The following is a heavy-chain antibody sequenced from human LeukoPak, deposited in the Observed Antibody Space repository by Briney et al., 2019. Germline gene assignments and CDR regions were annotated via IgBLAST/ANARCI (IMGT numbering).Heavy chain of an antibody. D-gene: IGHD6-19*01. CDR1: GFTFSSYG. J-gene: IGHJ4*02. CDR3: ARQTVAGKGVFSY. V-gene: IGHV3-21*01. CDR2: ISSSSSYI. Sequence: RGALRRSCAASGFTFSSYGRNWVRQAPGKGLEWVSSISSSSSYIYYADSVKGRFTISRDNAKNSLYLQMNSLRAEDTAVYYCARQTVAGKGVFSYLGQGTLVTVSP.